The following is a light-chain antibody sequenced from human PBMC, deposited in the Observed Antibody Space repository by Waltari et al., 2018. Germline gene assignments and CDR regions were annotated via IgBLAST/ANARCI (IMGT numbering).Light chain of an antibody. Sequence: EIVLTQSPGTLYLSPGVRDTLSCRASQSVSSSYLAWYQQKPGQAPRLLIYGASSRATGIPDRFSGSGSGTDFTLTISRLEPEDFAVYYCQQYGSSPPSFGQGTKLEI. CDR1: QSVSSSY. V-gene: IGKV3-20*01. CDR3: QQYGSSPPS. J-gene: IGKJ2*01. CDR2: GAS.